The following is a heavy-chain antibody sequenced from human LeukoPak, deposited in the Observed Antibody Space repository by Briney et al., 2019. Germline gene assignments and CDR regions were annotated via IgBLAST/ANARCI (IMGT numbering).Heavy chain of an antibody. CDR2: INAGNGNT. D-gene: IGHD1-26*01. CDR1: GYTFSSYG. J-gene: IGHJ4*02. Sequence: ASVKVSCKASGYTFSSYGMHWVRQAPGQRLEWMGWINAGNGNTKYSQKFQGRVIITGDTSATTAYMELSSLRSEDAAVYYCARDSGSGNNDYWGQGTLVTVSS. CDR3: ARDSGSGNNDY. V-gene: IGHV1-3*01.